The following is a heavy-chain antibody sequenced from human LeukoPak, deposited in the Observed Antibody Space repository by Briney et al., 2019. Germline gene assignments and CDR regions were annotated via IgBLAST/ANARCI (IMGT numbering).Heavy chain of an antibody. V-gene: IGHV1-69*13. Sequence: SVKVSCKASGYIFTNHYMHWVRQAPGQGLEWMGGIIPIFGTANYAQKFQGRVTITADESTSTAYMELSSLRSEDTAVYYCARALWLRSVVVAADAHGWGQGTLVTVSS. D-gene: IGHD2-15*01. CDR3: ARALWLRSVVVAADAHG. CDR1: GYIFTNHY. CDR2: IIPIFGTA. J-gene: IGHJ4*02.